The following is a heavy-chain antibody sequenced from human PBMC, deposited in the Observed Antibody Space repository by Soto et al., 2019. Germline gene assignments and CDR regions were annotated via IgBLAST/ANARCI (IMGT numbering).Heavy chain of an antibody. Sequence: GASVKVSCKASGYTFTGYYMHWVRQAPGQGLEWMGWINPNSGGTNYAQKFQGRVTMTRDTSISTAYMELSAEDMATYYCARAGFERLYFDQWGRGTLVTVSS. CDR1: GYTFTGYY. CDR2: INPNSGGT. J-gene: IGHJ4*02. V-gene: IGHV1-2*02. D-gene: IGHD1-1*01. CDR3: ARAGFERLYFDQ.